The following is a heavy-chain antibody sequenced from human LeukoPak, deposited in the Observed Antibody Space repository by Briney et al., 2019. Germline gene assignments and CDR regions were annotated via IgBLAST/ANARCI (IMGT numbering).Heavy chain of an antibody. CDR2: ISSLGTKI. Sequence: GRSLTLSCAASGFTFSTSEMKWVRQAPGKGMEWVSYISSLGTKIYYADSVKGRFTMSRDNAKNSLYLQMYRLRADDAVVYHCMMSLTAHYYYGLDVWGQGNTVTVSS. D-gene: IGHD2-21*02. J-gene: IGHJ6*02. CDR1: GFTFSTSE. V-gene: IGHV3-48*03. CDR3: MMSLTAHYYYGLDV.